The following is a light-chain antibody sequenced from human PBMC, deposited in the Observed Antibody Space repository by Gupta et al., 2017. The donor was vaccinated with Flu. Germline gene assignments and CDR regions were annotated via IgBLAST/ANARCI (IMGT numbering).Light chain of an antibody. V-gene: IGKV3-11*01. CDR1: QSVNIY. CDR2: DAS. Sequence: VLPQSPATLSLSPGDRAILSCRASQSVNIYLAWYQQKPGQPPRLLMFDASKRAAGIPDRFSGSGSGTDFTLTIRTLEPEDFAVYYCQQRSGLPMYTFGQGTKLE. J-gene: IGKJ2*01. CDR3: QQRSGLPMYT.